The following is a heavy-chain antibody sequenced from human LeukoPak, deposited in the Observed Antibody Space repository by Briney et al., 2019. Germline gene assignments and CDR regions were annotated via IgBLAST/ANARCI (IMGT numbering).Heavy chain of an antibody. CDR2: IYNSENT. J-gene: IGHJ4*02. D-gene: IGHD3-10*01. V-gene: IGHV4-59*01. CDR1: GGSISTYS. Sequence: SETLSLTCTVSGGSISTYSWSWIRQPPGKGLEWIGYIYNSENTNYNPSLKSRVTISVDTSKNQFSLKLSSVTAADTAVYYCARVDRSGSGYWGQGIMVTVSS. CDR3: ARVDRSGSGY.